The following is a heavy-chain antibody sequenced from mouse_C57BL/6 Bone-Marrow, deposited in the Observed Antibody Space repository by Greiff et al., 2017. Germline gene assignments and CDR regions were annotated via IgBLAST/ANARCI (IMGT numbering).Heavy chain of an antibody. CDR3: ARIYYGKGYAMDY. D-gene: IGHD2-1*01. J-gene: IGHJ4*01. CDR1: GYTFTNYW. V-gene: IGHV1-63*01. Sequence: VQLQESGAELVRPGTSVEMSCKASGYTFTNYWIGWAKQRPGHGLEWIGDIYPGGGYTNYNEKFKGKATLTADKSSSTAYMQFSSLTSEDSAIYYCARIYYGKGYAMDYWGQGTSVTVSS. CDR2: IYPGGGYT.